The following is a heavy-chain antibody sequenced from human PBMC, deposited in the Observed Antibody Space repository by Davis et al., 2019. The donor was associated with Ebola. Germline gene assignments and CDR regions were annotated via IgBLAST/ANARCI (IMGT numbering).Heavy chain of an antibody. J-gene: IGHJ3*02. Sequence: ASVKVSCKASGFTFTSYGISWVRPAPGQGLEWMGWISAYNGNTNYAQKLQGRVTMTTDTSTSTAYMELRSLRSDDTAVYYCARPRDYVVGNAFDIWGQGTMVTVSS. D-gene: IGHD2-21*01. CDR1: GFTFTSYG. CDR3: ARPRDYVVGNAFDI. V-gene: IGHV1-18*01. CDR2: ISAYNGNT.